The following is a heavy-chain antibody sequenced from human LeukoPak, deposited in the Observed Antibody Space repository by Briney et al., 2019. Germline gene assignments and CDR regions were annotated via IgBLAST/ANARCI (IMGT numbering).Heavy chain of an antibody. CDR1: GGSFSGYY. CDR2: INHSGST. V-gene: IGHV4-34*01. CDR3: ARQLVHAFDI. J-gene: IGHJ3*02. Sequence: PSETLSLTCAVYGGSFSGYYWSWIRQPPGKGLEWIGEINHSGSTNYNPSLKSRVTISVDTSKNQFSLKLSSVTAADTAVYYCARQLVHAFDIWGQGTMVTVSS. D-gene: IGHD6-13*01.